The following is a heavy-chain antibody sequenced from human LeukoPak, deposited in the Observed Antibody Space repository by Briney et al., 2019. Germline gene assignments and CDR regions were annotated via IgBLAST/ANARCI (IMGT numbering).Heavy chain of an antibody. Sequence: PSETLSLTCTVSGGSISSHYWSWIRQPPGKGLEWIGDIYYKGSTNYNPSLKSRVTISVDTSKNHLSLKLTSVLAADTAIYYCVSPDNTGWNYFDYWGQGILVSVSS. V-gene: IGHV4-59*08. J-gene: IGHJ4*02. CDR1: GGSISSHY. CDR3: VSPDNTGWNYFDY. D-gene: IGHD6-19*01. CDR2: IYYKGST.